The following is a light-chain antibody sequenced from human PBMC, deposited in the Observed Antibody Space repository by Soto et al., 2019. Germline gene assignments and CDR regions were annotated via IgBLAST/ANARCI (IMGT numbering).Light chain of an antibody. J-gene: IGLJ3*02. Sequence: QSALAQPASVSGSPGQSITISCTGTRSDIGAYNYVSWFQQFPGKPPKLIIYEVYNRPSGISNRFSGSKSGNTASLTISGLQAEDEAHYFCTSYTSSSPWVFGGGTQLTVL. CDR3: TSYTSSSPWV. V-gene: IGLV2-14*01. CDR1: RSDIGAYNY. CDR2: EVY.